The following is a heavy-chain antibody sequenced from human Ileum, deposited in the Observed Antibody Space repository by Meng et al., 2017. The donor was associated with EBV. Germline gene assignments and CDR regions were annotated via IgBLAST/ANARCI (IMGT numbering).Heavy chain of an antibody. CDR2: HSGGP. CDR3: AIYAEGAGGKGY. CDR1: GGSISSGAYH. Sequence: QVRVQEEGPGLVTPSQTLSLRCACSGGSISSGAYHWSWIRQPPGKGLEWIGHSGGPSYNPSLRSRLTISVDPSKNQFSLRLDSATAADTAVYYCAIYAEGAGGKGYWGQGTLVTVSS. V-gene: IGHV4-30-4*01. D-gene: IGHD6-13*01. J-gene: IGHJ4*02.